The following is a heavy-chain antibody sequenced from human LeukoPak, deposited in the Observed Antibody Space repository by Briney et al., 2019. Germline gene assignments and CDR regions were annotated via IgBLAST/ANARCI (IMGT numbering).Heavy chain of an antibody. Sequence: GGPLKLSCAASGFAVITNDMTWVRQAPGKGLEWVSVLYSDGNTKYADSVQGRFTISRDNSKNTLYLEMNSLSPDDTAVYYCARGVEPLAANTLAYWGQGTLVTVSS. V-gene: IGHV3-53*01. D-gene: IGHD1-14*01. CDR3: ARGVEPLAANTLAY. J-gene: IGHJ4*02. CDR2: LYSDGNT. CDR1: GFAVITND.